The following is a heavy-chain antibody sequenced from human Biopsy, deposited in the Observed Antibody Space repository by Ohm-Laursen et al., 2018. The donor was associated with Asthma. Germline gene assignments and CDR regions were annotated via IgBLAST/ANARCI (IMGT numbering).Heavy chain of an antibody. CDR3: ASDFPKDYVRYNFQF. CDR2: HDHEEGGT. CDR1: GYNLTDLS. V-gene: IGHV1-24*01. J-gene: IGHJ4*02. D-gene: IGHD4-17*01. Sequence: SVKVSCKVSGYNLTDLSMHWVRQAPGQGLEWMGGHDHEEGGTVNARRFQGRVTMTEDTSTDTAYMELSSLSSDDTAVYYCASDFPKDYVRYNFQFWGQGALVTVSS.